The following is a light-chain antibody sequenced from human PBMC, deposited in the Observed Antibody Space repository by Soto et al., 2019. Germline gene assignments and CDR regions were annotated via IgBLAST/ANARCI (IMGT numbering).Light chain of an antibody. J-gene: IGKJ4*01. V-gene: IGKV2-28*01. CDR3: MQALQTPT. CDR2: LAS. CDR1: QSLLYRDGRIF. Sequence: DIVMTQSPLSLAVTPGEPASISRRSSQSLLYRDGRIFLDWYLQRPGHSPQLLIYLASIRASGVPDRFSGSGSGTEFTLKISRVEAEDVGIYYCMQALQTPTFGGGTRLDIK.